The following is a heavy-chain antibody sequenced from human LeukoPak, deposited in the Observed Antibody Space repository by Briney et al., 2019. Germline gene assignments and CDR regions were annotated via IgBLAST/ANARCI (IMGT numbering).Heavy chain of an antibody. D-gene: IGHD3-9*01. V-gene: IGHV4-59*01. CDR2: IYYSGST. Sequence: SETLSLTCTVSGGSISSYYWSWIRQPPGKGLGWIGYIYYSGSTNYNPSLKSRVTISVDTSKNQYSLKLSSVTAADTAVYYCARVADYDILTGWDRGMDVWGQGTTVTVSS. CDR3: ARVADYDILTGWDRGMDV. CDR1: GGSISSYY. J-gene: IGHJ6*02.